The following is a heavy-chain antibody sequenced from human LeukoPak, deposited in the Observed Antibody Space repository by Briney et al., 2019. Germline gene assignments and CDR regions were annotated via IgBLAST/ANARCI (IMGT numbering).Heavy chain of an antibody. CDR2: ISYDGSNK. J-gene: IGHJ6*03. CDR3: ARDGSSHYYYYMDV. CDR1: GFTFSSYA. V-gene: IGHV3-30*04. Sequence: GGSLRLSCAAPGFTFSSYAMHWVRQAPGKGLEWVAVISYDGSNKYYADSVKGRFTISRDNSKNTLYLQMNSLRAEDTAVYYCARDGSSHYYYYMDVWGKGTTVTVSS. D-gene: IGHD1-26*01.